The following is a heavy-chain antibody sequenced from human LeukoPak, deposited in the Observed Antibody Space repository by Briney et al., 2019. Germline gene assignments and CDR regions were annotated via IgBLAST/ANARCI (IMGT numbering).Heavy chain of an antibody. J-gene: IGHJ4*02. CDR1: GFTFSSYT. V-gene: IGHV3-30*04. CDR2: TSSDGNK. CDR3: ARERGIRALYFDN. Sequence: GGSLRLSCAASGFTFSSYTMHWVRQAPGKGLEWVALTSSDGNKYFADSVQGRFTISRDNSRNTVYLQLDSLIPDDTAVYYCARERGIRALYFDNWGQGTLVTVSS. D-gene: IGHD3-16*01.